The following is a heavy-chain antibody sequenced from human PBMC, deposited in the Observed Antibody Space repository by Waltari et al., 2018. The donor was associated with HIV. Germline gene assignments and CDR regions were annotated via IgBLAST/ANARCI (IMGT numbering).Heavy chain of an antibody. V-gene: IGHV4-39*01. CDR1: GGPIGDSSSY. Sequence: QLQRHESGPGVVKPSETLSLTCTVSGGPIGDSSSYWAWLRHATVKGLEWIGSFFSGGVSSYGGRASYLPTLMRRLAISVDTSRNQLSLKLRSVNATDTAVYFCARPPQTGDLGDYWGRGTLVTVS. D-gene: IGHD7-27*01. CDR3: ARPPQTGDLGDY. J-gene: IGHJ4*02. CDR2: FFSGGVSSYGGRA.